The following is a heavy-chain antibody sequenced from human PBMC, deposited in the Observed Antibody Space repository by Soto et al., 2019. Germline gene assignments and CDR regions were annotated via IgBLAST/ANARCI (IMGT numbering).Heavy chain of an antibody. Sequence: ASVKVSCKASGYTFTSYGISWVRQAPGQGLEWMGWISAYNGNTNYAQKLQGRVTMTTDTSASTAYMELRSLRSDDTAVYYCARDWANIVLMVYAPYYYYYGMDVWGQGTTVTVSS. CDR2: ISAYNGNT. CDR1: GYTFTSYG. J-gene: IGHJ6*02. CDR3: ARDWANIVLMVYAPYYYYYGMDV. D-gene: IGHD2-8*01. V-gene: IGHV1-18*04.